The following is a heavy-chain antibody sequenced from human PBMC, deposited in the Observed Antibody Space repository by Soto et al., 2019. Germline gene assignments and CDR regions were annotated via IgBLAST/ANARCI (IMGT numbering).Heavy chain of an antibody. J-gene: IGHJ6*02. CDR3: ARVDGPYYDILTGYYTGYYYYGMDV. D-gene: IGHD3-9*01. CDR1: GGTFSSYA. V-gene: IGHV1-69*13. CDR2: IIPIFGTA. Sequence: GASVKVSCKASGGTFSSYAISWVRQAPGQGLEWMGGIIPIFGTANYAQKFQGRVTITADESTSTAFMELSSLRSEDTAVYYCARVDGPYYDILTGYYTGYYYYGMDVWGQGTTVTVSS.